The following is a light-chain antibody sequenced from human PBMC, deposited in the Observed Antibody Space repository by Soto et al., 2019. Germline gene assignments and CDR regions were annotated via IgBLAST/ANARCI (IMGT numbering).Light chain of an antibody. CDR2: DVS. Sequence: QSALTQPASVSGSPGQSITISCTGTGSDVGGYNYVSWYQQHPGKAPKLMIYDVSNRPSGVSNRFSGSKSGNTASLTISGLQAEDEADYYSSSYTSSSTLGFGTGTKLTVL. CDR3: SSYTSSSTLG. CDR1: GSDVGGYNY. J-gene: IGLJ1*01. V-gene: IGLV2-14*01.